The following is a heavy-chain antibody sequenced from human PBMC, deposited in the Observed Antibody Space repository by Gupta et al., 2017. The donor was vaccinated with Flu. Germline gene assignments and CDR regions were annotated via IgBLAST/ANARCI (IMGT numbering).Heavy chain of an antibody. J-gene: IGHJ4*02. CDR2: IKSKTDGGTT. CDR3: TTDPLNSSGYYYGGAY. CDR1: GFTFSNAW. D-gene: IGHD3-22*01. V-gene: IGHV3-15*01. Sequence: EVQLVESGGGLVKPGGSLRLSCAASGFTFSNAWMSWVRQAPGKGLEWVGRIKSKTDGGTTDYAAPVKGRFTISRDDSKNTLYLQMNSLKTEDTAVYYCTTDPLNSSGYYYGGAYWGQGTLVTVSS.